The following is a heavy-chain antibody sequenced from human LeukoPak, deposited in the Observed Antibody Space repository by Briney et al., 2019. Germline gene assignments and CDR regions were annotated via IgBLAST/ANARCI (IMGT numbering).Heavy chain of an antibody. CDR2: ISTDGSVT. CDR1: GFTCSTYW. D-gene: IGHD3-10*01. V-gene: IGHV3-74*01. CDR3: GRIGGSGSYSGHYFDH. Sequence: PGGSLRLSCAASGFTCSTYWMNWVRRAPGKGLVWVSRISTDGSVTSYADSVKGRFTISRDNAKNTMYLQMNSLRAEDTAVYYCGRIGGSGSYSGHYFDHWGQGTLVTVSS. J-gene: IGHJ4*02.